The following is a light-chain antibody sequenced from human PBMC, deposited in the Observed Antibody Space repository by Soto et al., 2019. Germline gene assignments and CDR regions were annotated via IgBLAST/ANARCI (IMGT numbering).Light chain of an antibody. J-gene: IGLJ2*01. Sequence: SALTQPASVSGSPGQSITISCTGTSSDVGGYNYVSWYQQHPGKAPKLMIYDVSNRPSGVCNRFSGSKSGNTASLTISGLQAEDEADYYCSSYPSSSTPVVFGGGTKQTV. CDR3: SSYPSSSTPVV. CDR1: SSDVGGYNY. V-gene: IGLV2-14*01. CDR2: DVS.